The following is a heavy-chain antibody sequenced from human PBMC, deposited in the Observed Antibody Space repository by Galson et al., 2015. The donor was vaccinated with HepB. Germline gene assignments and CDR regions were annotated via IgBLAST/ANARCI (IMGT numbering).Heavy chain of an antibody. J-gene: IGHJ4*02. CDR2: INGDGSST. D-gene: IGHD5-18*01. CDR3: ARAIGYSYGYAY. V-gene: IGHV3-74*01. CDR1: GFTFSNSW. Sequence: SLRLSCAASGFTFSNSWMHWVRQAPGKGLVWVSRINGDGSSTDYVASVKGRFTIPRDNAKNTLYLQMNSLRAEDTAVYYCARAIGYSYGYAYWGQGTLVTVSS.